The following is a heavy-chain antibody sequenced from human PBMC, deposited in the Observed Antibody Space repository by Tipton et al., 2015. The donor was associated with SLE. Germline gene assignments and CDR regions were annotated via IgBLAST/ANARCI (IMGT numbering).Heavy chain of an antibody. Sequence: LSLTCSVSGGSIRTYYWSWIRQTPGKGLEWIGYMYYSGITNYNPSLRSRVTISVDTSKNQFSLKLSSVTAADTAVYYCARDCDFRNAFDLWGRGTLVTVSS. CDR1: GGSIRTYY. CDR2: MYYSGIT. J-gene: IGHJ2*01. D-gene: IGHD1-14*01. V-gene: IGHV4-59*12. CDR3: ARDCDFRNAFDL.